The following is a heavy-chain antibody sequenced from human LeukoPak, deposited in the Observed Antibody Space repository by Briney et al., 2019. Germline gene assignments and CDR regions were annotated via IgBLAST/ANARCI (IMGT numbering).Heavy chain of an antibody. CDR2: INHSGST. CDR1: GGSFSGYY. Sequence: SETLSLTCAVHGGSFSGYYWSWIRQPPGKGLEWIGEINHSGSTNYNPSLKSRVTISVDTSKNQFSLKLSSVTAADTAVYYCARGVGSGWYPAYYYYGMDVWGQGTTVTVSS. J-gene: IGHJ6*02. CDR3: ARGVGSGWYPAYYYYGMDV. D-gene: IGHD6-19*01. V-gene: IGHV4-34*01.